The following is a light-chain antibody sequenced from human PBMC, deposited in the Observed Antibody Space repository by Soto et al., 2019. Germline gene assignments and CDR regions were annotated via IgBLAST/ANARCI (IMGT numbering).Light chain of an antibody. V-gene: IGKV3-15*01. Sequence: EIVMTQSPGALSVSPGERVTFSCRASESVGNNLAWYQQRPGQTPSLLIYGSSIRAPGVPARFSGSGSGTEFTLTISRLQSEAFAFYYCHQYNNWPRAFGQRNKL. CDR3: HQYNNWPRA. CDR2: GSS. CDR1: ESVGNN. J-gene: IGKJ2*01.